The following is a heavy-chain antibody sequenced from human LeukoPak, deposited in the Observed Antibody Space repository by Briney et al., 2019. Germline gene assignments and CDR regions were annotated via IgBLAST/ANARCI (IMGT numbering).Heavy chain of an antibody. V-gene: IGHV3-74*01. Sequence: PGGSLRLSCAASGFTFSSHWMHWVRQAPGKGLVWVSRIKGDGSSTSYADSVKGRLTISRDNAKNTVYLQMNSLRGEDTAVYYCARGIPNSCGKDYWGQGTLVTVSS. D-gene: IGHD2-15*01. CDR1: GFTFSSHW. CDR3: ARGIPNSCGKDY. J-gene: IGHJ4*02. CDR2: IKGDGSST.